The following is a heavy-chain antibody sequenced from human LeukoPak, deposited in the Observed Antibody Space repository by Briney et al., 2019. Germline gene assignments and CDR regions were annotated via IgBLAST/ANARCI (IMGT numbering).Heavy chain of an antibody. Sequence: GESLKISCKGSGYSFTGYWIGWVRQVPGKGLEWMGIIYPGDSDTRYNPSFQGQVTISADKSISTAYLQWGSLRASDTAMYYCARHPGSSGWSYDYWGQGTLVTVSS. CDR1: GYSFTGYW. CDR2: IYPGDSDT. CDR3: ARHPGSSGWSYDY. J-gene: IGHJ4*02. D-gene: IGHD6-19*01. V-gene: IGHV5-51*01.